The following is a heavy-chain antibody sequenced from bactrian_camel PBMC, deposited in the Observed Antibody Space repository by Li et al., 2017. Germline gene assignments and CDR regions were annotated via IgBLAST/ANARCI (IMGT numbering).Heavy chain of an antibody. Sequence: VQLVESGGGAVQAGGSLKLSCTASGFTFGDYYMNWVRLAPGKGLEWVSSIKNDGTSTYYADSVKGRFTISEDTVKSTVYLQMDSLKPEDTAMYFCAAGRLRDKDWRLPHEYRYRGQGTQVTVS. D-gene: IGHD5*01. J-gene: IGHJ4*01. V-gene: IGHV3S6*01. CDR3: AAGRLRDKDWRLPHEYRY. CDR1: GFTFGDYY. CDR2: IKNDGTST.